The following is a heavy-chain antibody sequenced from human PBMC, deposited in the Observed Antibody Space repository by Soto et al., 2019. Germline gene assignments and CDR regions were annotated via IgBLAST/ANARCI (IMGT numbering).Heavy chain of an antibody. J-gene: IGHJ4*02. V-gene: IGHV1-2*02. Sequence: ASVKVSCKASGYTFIGYHIHWVRQAPGQGLEWVGCIHPRHDATTYAQNFQGRVAVTRDTSISTAYMELSGLTSDDTAVYFCAREFSIGDRHYETFDYWGQGTPVTVSS. CDR2: IHPRHDAT. CDR1: GYTFIGYH. D-gene: IGHD2-21*01. CDR3: AREFSIGDRHYETFDY.